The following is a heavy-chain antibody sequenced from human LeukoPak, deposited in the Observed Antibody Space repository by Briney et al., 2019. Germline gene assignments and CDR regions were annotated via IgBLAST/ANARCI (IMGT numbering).Heavy chain of an antibody. CDR3: ARKKCGGDCNSFNWLDP. CDR1: GFTFKNHG. V-gene: IGHV3-23*01. D-gene: IGHD2-21*02. CDR2: ISGNGDGT. Sequence: GGTLRLSCAASGFTFKNHGMTWVRQSPGKGLEWVSTISGNGDGTYYPDSVTGRFTMSRDNSKDTVFLQMNGLRAEDTAIYYCARKKCGGDCNSFNWLDPWGQGTLVTVSS. J-gene: IGHJ5*02.